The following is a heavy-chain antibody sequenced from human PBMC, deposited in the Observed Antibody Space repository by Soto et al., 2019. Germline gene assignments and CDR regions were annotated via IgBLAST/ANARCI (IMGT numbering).Heavy chain of an antibody. D-gene: IGHD1-26*01. V-gene: IGHV3-30*04. J-gene: IGHJ5*02. CDR3: ARDMHAGFTHYFDP. CDR1: GFTFSSFD. Sequence: GGSLRLSCAASGFTFSSFDMHWVRQVPGKGLEWVAFISSDGINKDYGDSVKGRFTISRDNSKNTLYLQMNSLRTDDTAVYFCARDMHAGFTHYFDPWGQGTLVTVSS. CDR2: ISSDGINK.